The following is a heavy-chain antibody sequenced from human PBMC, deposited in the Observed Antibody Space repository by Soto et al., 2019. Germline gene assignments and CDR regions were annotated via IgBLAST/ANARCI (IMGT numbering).Heavy chain of an antibody. V-gene: IGHV3-15*01. D-gene: IGHD3-9*01. CDR2: IKSKTDGGTT. CDR1: GFTFSNAW. CDR3: TTDPLRGYDILTGYYIYFDY. Sequence: GGSLRLSCAASGFTFSNAWMSWVRQAPGKGLEWVGRIKSKTDGGTTDYAAPVKGRFTVSRDDSKNTLYLQMNSLKTEDTAVYYCTTDPLRGYDILTGYYIYFDYWGQGTLVTSPQ. J-gene: IGHJ4*02.